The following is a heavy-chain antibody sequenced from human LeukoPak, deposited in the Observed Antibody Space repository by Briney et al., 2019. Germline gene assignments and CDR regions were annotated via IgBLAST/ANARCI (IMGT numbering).Heavy chain of an antibody. CDR1: GGSISSSSYY. CDR2: IYYSGST. V-gene: IGHV4-39*01. J-gene: IGHJ4*02. D-gene: IGHD1-26*01. CDR3: ARHEELLRNFDY. Sequence: SETLSLTCTVSGGSISSSSYYWGWIRQPPGKGLEWIGSIYYSGSTYYNPSLKSRVTISVDTSKNQFSLKLSSVTAADTAVYYCARHEELLRNFDYWGQGTLVTVTS.